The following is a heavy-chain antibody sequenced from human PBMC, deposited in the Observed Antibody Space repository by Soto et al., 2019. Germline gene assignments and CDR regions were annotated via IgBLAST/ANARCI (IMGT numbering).Heavy chain of an antibody. V-gene: IGHV1-69*01. Sequence: QVQLVQSGAEVKKPGSSVKVSCKASGGPFSSYAISWVRQAPGQGLEWMGGILPIFGTANYAQKFQGRVTITADESTSTAYMELSSLRSEDTAVYYCARDLGREIVVVGAADYYYYGMDVWGQGTTVTVSS. CDR2: ILPIFGTA. D-gene: IGHD2-15*01. J-gene: IGHJ6*02. CDR3: ARDLGREIVVVGAADYYYYGMDV. CDR1: GGPFSSYA.